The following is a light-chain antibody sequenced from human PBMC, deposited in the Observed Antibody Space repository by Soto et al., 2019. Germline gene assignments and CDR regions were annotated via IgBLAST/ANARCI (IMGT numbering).Light chain of an antibody. CDR2: AVS. V-gene: IGLV2-14*03. CDR3: ISYTDRQSYL. J-gene: IGLJ1*01. Sequence: QSALTQPASVSGSPGQSITISCSGTSSDIGSYNHVAWYQQFPGKSPKLMIYAVSDRPPGVSDRFSGSKSGITASLTISGRQTEEEADNYSISYTDRQSYLFGPGTKFTVL. CDR1: SSDIGSYNH.